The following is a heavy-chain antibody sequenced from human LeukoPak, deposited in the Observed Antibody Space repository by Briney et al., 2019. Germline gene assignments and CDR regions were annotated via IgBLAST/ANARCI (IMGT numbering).Heavy chain of an antibody. Sequence: GGSLRLSCAASGFTFSDYYMSWVRQAPGKGLEWVSYISSSGSTIYYADSVKGQFTISRDNAKNSLYLQMNSLRAEDTAVYYCARAGAHTAIFIQDYWGQGTLVTVSS. D-gene: IGHD5-18*01. CDR3: ARAGAHTAIFIQDY. CDR1: GFTFSDYY. V-gene: IGHV3-11*01. CDR2: ISSSGSTI. J-gene: IGHJ4*02.